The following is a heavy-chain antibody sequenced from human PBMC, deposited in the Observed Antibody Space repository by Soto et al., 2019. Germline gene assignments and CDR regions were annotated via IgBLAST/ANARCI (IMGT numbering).Heavy chain of an antibody. CDR2: IDPSDSFT. Sequence: LGESLKISCKGSGYSFTSYWISWVRQMPGKGLEWMGRIDPSDSFTNYSPSFQGHVTISVDKSISTAYLQWSSLEASDTAMYYCARPSPRISTSAPYGVDVWGQGTPVTVSS. V-gene: IGHV5-10-1*01. D-gene: IGHD6-13*01. J-gene: IGHJ6*02. CDR1: GYSFTSYW. CDR3: ARPSPRISTSAPYGVDV.